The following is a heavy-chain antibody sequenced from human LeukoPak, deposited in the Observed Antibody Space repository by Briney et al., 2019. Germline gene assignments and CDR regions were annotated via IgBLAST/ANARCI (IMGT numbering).Heavy chain of an antibody. V-gene: IGHV4-4*02. CDR2: IYHSGST. Sequence: SETLSLTCAVSGGSIRSSNWGSWVRQPPEKGLEWIGEIYHSGSTNYNPSLKSRVTISVDKSKNQFSLKLSSVTAADTAVYYCARLGGTLCYFDYWGQGTLVTVSS. CDR3: ARLGGTLCYFDY. D-gene: IGHD1-1*01. CDR1: GGSIRSSNW. J-gene: IGHJ4*02.